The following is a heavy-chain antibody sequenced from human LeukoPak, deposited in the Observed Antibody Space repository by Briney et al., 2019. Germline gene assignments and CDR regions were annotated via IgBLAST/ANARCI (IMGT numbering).Heavy chain of an antibody. CDR1: GFTFSSYS. V-gene: IGHV3-48*01. CDR3: ARSLVPRLYYFDY. J-gene: IGHJ4*02. Sequence: GGSLRLSCAASGFTFSSYSMNWVRQAPGKGLEWVSYISSSSSTIHYADSVKGRFTISRDNAKNSLYLQMNSLRAEDTAVYYCARSLVPRLYYFDYWGQGTLVTVSS. D-gene: IGHD3-16*01. CDR2: ISSSSSTI.